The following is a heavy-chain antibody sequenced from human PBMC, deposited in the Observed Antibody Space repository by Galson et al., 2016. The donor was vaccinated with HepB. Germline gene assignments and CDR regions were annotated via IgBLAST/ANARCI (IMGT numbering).Heavy chain of an antibody. J-gene: IGHJ5*02. CDR2: INAGKGNS. Sequence: SCKASGYSSTDYAMQWVRQAPGLRFEWLGRINAGKGNSDYSPKFRDRVTITTDTSASIAYMELSSLTSEDTAVYYCATDRTAPATGGWFDPWGQGTLVTVSS. CDR1: GYSSTDYA. V-gene: IGHV1-3*01. D-gene: IGHD6-13*01. CDR3: ATDRTAPATGGWFDP.